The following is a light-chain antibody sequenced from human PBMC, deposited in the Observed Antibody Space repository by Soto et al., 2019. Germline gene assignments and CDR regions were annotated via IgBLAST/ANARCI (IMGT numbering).Light chain of an antibody. V-gene: IGKV3-20*01. CDR1: QSVDSNY. CDR3: QQYGSSPRT. CDR2: GAS. Sequence: EIVLTQSPGTLSLSPGERATLSCRASQSVDSNYLAWYQQKPGQAPSLLIYGASSRATGIPDRFRGSGSGTDFTLTIGTLEPEDFAVYYCQQYGSSPRTFGQGTKVEIK. J-gene: IGKJ1*01.